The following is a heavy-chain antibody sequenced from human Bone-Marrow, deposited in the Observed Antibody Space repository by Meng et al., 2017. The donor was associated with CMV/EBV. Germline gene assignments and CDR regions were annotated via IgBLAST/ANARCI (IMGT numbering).Heavy chain of an antibody. J-gene: IGHJ4*02. CDR2: ISFSSSSI. CDR1: GFTFSSYS. V-gene: IGHV3-48*04. Sequence: GGSLRLSCAASGFTFSSYSMNWVRQTPGKGLEWVSYISFSSSSIYYADSVKGRFTISRDNAKNSLSLQMNSLRAEDTAVYYCARVEDSSSWYRALDYWGQGKLVNVSS. CDR3: ARVEDSSSWYRALDY. D-gene: IGHD6-13*01.